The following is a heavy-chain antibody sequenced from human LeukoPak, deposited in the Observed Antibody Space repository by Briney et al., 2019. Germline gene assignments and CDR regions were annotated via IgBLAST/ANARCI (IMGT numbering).Heavy chain of an antibody. J-gene: IGHJ3*02. CDR2: ISTNGGST. Sequence: GGSLRLSCSASGFTFNSFAMHWVRQAPGKGLEYVPVISTNGGSTYYADSVKGRFTISRDNSKNTVYLQMSSLRAEDTAVYYCMKGNCRSASCGGAFDIWGQGTMVTVSS. CDR3: MKGNCRSASCGGAFDI. D-gene: IGHD2-2*01. CDR1: GFTFNSFA. V-gene: IGHV3-64D*06.